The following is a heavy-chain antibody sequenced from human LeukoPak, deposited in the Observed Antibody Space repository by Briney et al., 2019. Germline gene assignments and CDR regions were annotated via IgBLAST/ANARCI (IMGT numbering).Heavy chain of an antibody. CDR3: VKSGSYIDY. CDR2: IYPGDSDT. J-gene: IGHJ4*02. CDR1: GYRFTSYW. V-gene: IGHV5-51*01. Sequence: GESLKISCQGSGYRFTSYWIGWVRRMPGKGLEWMGVIYPGDSDTRYSPSFQGQVTISADKSISTAYLQWSSLKASDTAMYYCVKSGSYIDYWGQGTLVTASS. D-gene: IGHD1-26*01.